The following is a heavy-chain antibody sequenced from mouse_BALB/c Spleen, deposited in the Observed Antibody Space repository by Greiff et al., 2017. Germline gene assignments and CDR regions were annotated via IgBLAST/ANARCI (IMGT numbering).Heavy chain of an antibody. V-gene: IGHV1-87*01. CDR2: IYPGDGDT. CDR1: GYTFTSYW. CDR3: ARIGYYGQDYAMDY. D-gene: IGHD1-2*01. Sequence: QVQLQQSGAELARPGASVKLSCKASGYTFTSYWMQWVKQRPGQGLEWIGAIYPGDGDTRYTQKFKGKATLTADKSSSTAYMQLSSLASEDSAVYYCARIGYYGQDYAMDYWGQGTSVTVSS. J-gene: IGHJ4*01.